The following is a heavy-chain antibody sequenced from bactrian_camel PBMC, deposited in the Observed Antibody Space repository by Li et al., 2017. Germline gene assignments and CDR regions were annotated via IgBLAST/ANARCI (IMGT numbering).Heavy chain of an antibody. D-gene: IGHD7*01. J-gene: IGHJ4*01. CDR2: IDINGLT. CDR1: PYTFSKYC. CDR3: AAGIGLCGGRWQRENSYYY. V-gene: IGHV3S53*01. Sequence: VQLVESGGGSVEAGGSLRLSCGTSPYTFSKYCLAWFVRVPGKEREGVAQIDINGLTRYGDSVKGRFTISRDNAKNTVILQMDSLRPEDTGLYYCAAGIGLCGGRWQRENSYYYWGQGTQVTVS.